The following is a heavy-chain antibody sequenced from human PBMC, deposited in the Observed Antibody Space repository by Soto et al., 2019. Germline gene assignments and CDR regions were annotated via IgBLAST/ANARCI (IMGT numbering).Heavy chain of an antibody. CDR1: GFTFSSYS. V-gene: IGHV3-21*01. D-gene: IGHD3-22*01. CDR3: ARAPGSGSYLTHDY. J-gene: IGHJ4*02. Sequence: PGGSLRLSCAASGFTFSSYSMNWVRQAPGKGLEWVSSISSSSSYIYYADSVKGRFTISRDNAKNSLYLQMNSLRAEDTAVYYCARAPGSGSYLTHDYWGQGTLVTVSS. CDR2: ISSSSSYI.